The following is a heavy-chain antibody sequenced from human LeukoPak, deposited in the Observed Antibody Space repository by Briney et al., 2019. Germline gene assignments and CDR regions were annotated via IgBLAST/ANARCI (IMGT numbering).Heavy chain of an antibody. CDR1: GYSFTSYW. Sequence: GESLKISCKGTGYSFTSYWIGWVRQMPGKGLEWMGIIYPGDSDTRYSPSFQGQVTISADKSISTAYLQWSSLKASDTAMYYCARRGSIPERAFDIWGQGTMVTVSS. D-gene: IGHD1-14*01. CDR3: ARRGSIPERAFDI. V-gene: IGHV5-51*01. J-gene: IGHJ3*02. CDR2: IYPGDSDT.